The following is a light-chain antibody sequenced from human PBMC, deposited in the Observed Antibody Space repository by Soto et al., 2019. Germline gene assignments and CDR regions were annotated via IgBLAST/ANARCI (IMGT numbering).Light chain of an antibody. V-gene: IGKV1-39*01. CDR2: TAS. Sequence: DIQMTQSPSSLSASVGDRVTITCRASQSISSYLNWYQQKPGKAPKLLIYTASSLQSGVPSWFSGSGFGTDFSLTISSLQPEDFATYYCQQSYNTPRTFGQGTKVEIK. J-gene: IGKJ1*01. CDR3: QQSYNTPRT. CDR1: QSISSY.